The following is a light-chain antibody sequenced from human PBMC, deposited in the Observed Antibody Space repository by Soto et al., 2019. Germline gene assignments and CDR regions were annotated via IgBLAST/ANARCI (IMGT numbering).Light chain of an antibody. V-gene: IGKV3-15*01. CDR3: QQGHNWPLT. Sequence: EIVMTQSPATLSVSPEESATLSCRASQSISSELVWYQQKPGQPPRLLIYGASTSTTGVPARFTGSGSGSDFTLTTSGLQSEDFAVSYCQQGHNWPLTFGQGTRMEI. CDR2: GAS. J-gene: IGKJ2*01. CDR1: QSISSE.